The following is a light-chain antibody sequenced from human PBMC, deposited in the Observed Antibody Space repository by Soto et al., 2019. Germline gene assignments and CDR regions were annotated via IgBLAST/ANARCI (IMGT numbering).Light chain of an antibody. J-gene: IGKJ3*01. V-gene: IGKV3-15*01. Sequence: DMAMTQSPATLSVSPGERATLSCRASQSISSNLAWYQQKPGQSPRLLIYGASTRATGVPARFSGSGSGTEFTRTISSLLSEDFAVFYCQQYNSWPPGLFTVGPGTKVDIK. CDR3: QQYNSWPPGLFT. CDR2: GAS. CDR1: QSISSN.